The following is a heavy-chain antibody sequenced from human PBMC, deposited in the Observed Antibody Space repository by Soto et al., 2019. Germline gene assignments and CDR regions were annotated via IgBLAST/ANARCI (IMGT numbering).Heavy chain of an antibody. CDR1: GYSFSTYW. J-gene: IGHJ4*02. CDR3: ARHGRWQQLVTSFDY. D-gene: IGHD6-13*01. CDR2: IYPGDSDT. V-gene: IGHV5-51*01. Sequence: GESLQISCKVFGYSFSTYWIGWVRQMHGKGLEWMGVIYPGDSDTRYSPSFQGQVTISVDKSISTAYLQWSSLKASDSAMYYCARHGRWQQLVTSFDYWGQGTLVTVSS.